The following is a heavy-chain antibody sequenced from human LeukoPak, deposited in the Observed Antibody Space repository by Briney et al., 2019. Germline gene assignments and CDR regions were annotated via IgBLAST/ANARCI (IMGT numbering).Heavy chain of an antibody. V-gene: IGHV3-30*02. CDR3: AKDRSPFYFDY. CDR2: IRYDVSNK. CDR1: GFTFSSYG. Sequence: GGSLRLSCAASGFTFSSYGMHWVRQVPGKGLEWVAFIRYDVSNKYYADSVKGRFTISRDNSKNTLYLQMNSLRVEDTAVHYCAKDRSPFYFDYWGQGTLVTVSS. J-gene: IGHJ4*02.